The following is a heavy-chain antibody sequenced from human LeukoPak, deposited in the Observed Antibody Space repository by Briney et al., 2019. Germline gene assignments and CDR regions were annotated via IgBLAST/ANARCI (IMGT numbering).Heavy chain of an antibody. Sequence: SETLSLTCTVSGGSISGSGYYWSWIRQHPGKGLEWIGYIYYSGSTYYNPSLRSRVTISVDTSKNQFSLKLSSVTAADTAVYYCARVPPPFGELLIGDYYYYYGMDVWGQGTTVTVSS. CDR1: GGSISGSGYY. J-gene: IGHJ6*02. CDR3: ARVPPPFGELLIGDYYYYYGMDV. V-gene: IGHV4-31*03. CDR2: IYYSGST. D-gene: IGHD3-10*01.